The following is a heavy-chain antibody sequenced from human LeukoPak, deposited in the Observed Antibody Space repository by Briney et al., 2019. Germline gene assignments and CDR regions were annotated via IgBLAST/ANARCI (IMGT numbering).Heavy chain of an antibody. J-gene: IGHJ3*02. D-gene: IGHD3-9*01. Sequence: SVKVSCKASGYTFTGYYMHWVRQAPGQGLEWMGGIIPIFGTSNYAQKFQGRVTITADESTSTAYMELSSLRPEDTAVYYCARDDGRYFDRLGHDAFDIWGQGTLVTVSS. V-gene: IGHV1-69*13. CDR3: ARDDGRYFDRLGHDAFDI. CDR1: GYTFTGYY. CDR2: IIPIFGTS.